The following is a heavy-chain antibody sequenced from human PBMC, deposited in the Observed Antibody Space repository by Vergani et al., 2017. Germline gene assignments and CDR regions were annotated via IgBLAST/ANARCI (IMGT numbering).Heavy chain of an antibody. J-gene: IGHJ4*02. D-gene: IGHD2-8*01. CDR1: GGSISSSSYY. Sequence: QLQLQESGPGLVKPSETLSLTCTVSGGSISSSSYYWGWIRQPPGKGLEWIGYIYYSGSTNYNPSLKSRVTISVDTSKNQFSLKLSSVTAADTAVYYCARALYGRNYFDYWGQGTLVTVSS. V-gene: IGHV4-61*05. CDR2: IYYSGST. CDR3: ARALYGRNYFDY.